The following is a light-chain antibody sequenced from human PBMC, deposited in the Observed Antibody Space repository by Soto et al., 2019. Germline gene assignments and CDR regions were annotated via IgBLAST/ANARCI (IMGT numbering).Light chain of an antibody. V-gene: IGKV3-20*01. CDR3: QRYGSSPAT. Sequence: DIVLTQSPGTLSFSLGERGTHSCRAPQRVSSSYLAWYQQKPAQARRLLTYAASSRATGIPDRFGGSGSRTDSTVKISSLEPEDFAVDYCQRYGSSPATFGQATKQDIK. CDR1: QRVSSSY. J-gene: IGKJ1*01. CDR2: AAS.